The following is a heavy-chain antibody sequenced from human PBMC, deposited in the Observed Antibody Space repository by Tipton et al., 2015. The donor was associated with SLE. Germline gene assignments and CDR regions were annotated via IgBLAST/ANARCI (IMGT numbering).Heavy chain of an antibody. J-gene: IGHJ4*02. CDR1: GFSISSSSYT. Sequence: TLSLTCTVSGFSISSSSYTWGWIRQPPGKGLEWIGTIHYSGSTYYNPSLKSRVTISEDTSKNQFSLLLSSVTAADTAVYYCARQVGRRYFDYWGQGALVTVSS. V-gene: IGHV4-39*07. CDR2: IHYSGST. CDR3: ARQVGRRYFDY.